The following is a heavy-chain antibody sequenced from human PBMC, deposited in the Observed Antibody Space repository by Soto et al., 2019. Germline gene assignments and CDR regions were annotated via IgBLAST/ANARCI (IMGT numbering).Heavy chain of an antibody. D-gene: IGHD6-13*01. CDR1: GGSISSSSFH. CDR3: ARRERAAGTDWWFDP. V-gene: IGHV4-39*01. CDR2: IYYSGST. J-gene: IGHJ5*02. Sequence: QLQLQESGPGLVKPSETLSLTCTVSGGSISSSSFHWGWIRQPPGKGLEWIGSIYYSGSTYYSPSLKSRVTISVDKSKNQFSLKVSSVAAADTAVYYCARRERAAGTDWWFDPWGQGTLVTVSS.